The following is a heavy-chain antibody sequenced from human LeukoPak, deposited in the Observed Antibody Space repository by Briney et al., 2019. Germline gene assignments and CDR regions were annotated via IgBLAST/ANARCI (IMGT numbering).Heavy chain of an antibody. Sequence: SVKVSCRASGFTFTSSAVQWVRQARGQRLEWIGWIVVGSGNTNYAQKFQERVTITRDMSTSTAYMELSSLRSEDTAVYYCAADGEAHDAFDIWGQGTMVTVSS. CDR2: IVVGSGNT. CDR1: GFTFTSSA. V-gene: IGHV1-58*01. J-gene: IGHJ3*02. CDR3: AADGEAHDAFDI.